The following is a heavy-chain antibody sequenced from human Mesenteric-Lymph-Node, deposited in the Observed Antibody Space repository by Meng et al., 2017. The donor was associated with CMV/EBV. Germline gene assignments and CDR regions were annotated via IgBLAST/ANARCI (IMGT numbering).Heavy chain of an antibody. J-gene: IGHJ5*02. Sequence: SVKVSCKASGGTFSSYTISWVRQAPGQGLEWMGRIIPILGIANYAQKFQGRVTITADKSTSTAYMELSSLRSEDTAVYYCAREGIAAAGTKWFDPWGQGTLVTVSS. CDR1: GGTFSSYT. D-gene: IGHD6-13*01. CDR3: AREGIAAAGTKWFDP. V-gene: IGHV1-69*04. CDR2: IIPILGIA.